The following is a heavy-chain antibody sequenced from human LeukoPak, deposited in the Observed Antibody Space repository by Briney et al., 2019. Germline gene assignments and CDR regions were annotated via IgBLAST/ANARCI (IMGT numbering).Heavy chain of an antibody. Sequence: SETLSLTCTVSGYSISSGYYWGWIRQPPGKGLEWVGSLYHSGSTYYNPSLTRPVTISVDTSKNQFSLKLSSVTAADTAVYYCARGGKDIVLMVYARINWFDPWGQGTLVTVSS. CDR3: ARGGKDIVLMVYARINWFDP. D-gene: IGHD2-8*01. CDR2: LYHSGST. CDR1: GYSISSGYY. V-gene: IGHV4-38-2*02. J-gene: IGHJ5*02.